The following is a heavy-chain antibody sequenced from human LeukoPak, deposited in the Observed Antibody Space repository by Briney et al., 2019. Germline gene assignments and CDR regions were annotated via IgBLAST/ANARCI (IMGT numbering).Heavy chain of an antibody. D-gene: IGHD2-21*01. CDR1: GFTFSTYA. J-gene: IGHJ4*02. Sequence: PGGSLRLSCAGSGFTFSTYAMHWVRQAPGKGLEWVAVISFDGSNKYYADSVKGRFTISRDSSKNTLYLQMNSLRAEDAAVYFCAKAPVTSCRGAYCYPFDSWGQGTLVTVSS. CDR2: ISFDGSNK. CDR3: AKAPVTSCRGAYCYPFDS. V-gene: IGHV3-30*04.